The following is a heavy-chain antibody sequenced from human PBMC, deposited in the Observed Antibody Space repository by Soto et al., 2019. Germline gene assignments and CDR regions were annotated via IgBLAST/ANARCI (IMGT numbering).Heavy chain of an antibody. Sequence: SETLSLTCTVSGGSISSGGYYWSWIRQHPGKGLDWIGYIYYSGSTYYNPSLKSRVTISVDTSKNQFSLKLSSVTAADTAVYYCARSTLYYGDYVRRAYYYMDVWGKGTTVTVSS. CDR3: ARSTLYYGDYVRRAYYYMDV. V-gene: IGHV4-31*03. CDR1: GGSISSGGYY. J-gene: IGHJ6*03. D-gene: IGHD4-17*01. CDR2: IYYSGST.